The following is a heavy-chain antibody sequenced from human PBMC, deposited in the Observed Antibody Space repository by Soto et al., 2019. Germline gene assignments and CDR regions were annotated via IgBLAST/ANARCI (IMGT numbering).Heavy chain of an antibody. V-gene: IGHV1-3*01. Sequence: GASVKVSCKASGDTFITHAIHWVRQVAGQRLEWVGWIHPGNGDIEYARELQGRVTITGDTTASTAYMELSSLTSEDTAVYYCARDNCFAGSCYDDDFDIWGQGTMVTVSS. CDR3: ARDNCFAGSCYDDDFDI. D-gene: IGHD2-15*01. J-gene: IGHJ3*02. CDR2: IHPGNGDI. CDR1: GDTFITHA.